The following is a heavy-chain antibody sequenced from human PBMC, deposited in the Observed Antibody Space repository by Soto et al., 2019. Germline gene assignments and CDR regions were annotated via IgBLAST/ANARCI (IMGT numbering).Heavy chain of an antibody. J-gene: IGHJ4*02. CDR2: IGTAGDT. V-gene: IGHV3-13*04. CDR3: ARAIDYDILTGYPDPPDY. D-gene: IGHD3-9*01. CDR1: GFTFSSYD. Sequence: GGSLRLSCAASGFTFSSYDMHWVRQATGKGLEWVSAIGTAGDTYYPGSVKGRFTISRENAKNSLYLQMNSLRAGDTAVYYCARAIDYDILTGYPDPPDYWGQGTLVLGSS.